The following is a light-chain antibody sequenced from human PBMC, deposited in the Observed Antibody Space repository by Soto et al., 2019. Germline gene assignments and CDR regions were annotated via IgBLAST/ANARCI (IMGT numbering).Light chain of an antibody. J-gene: IGKJ5*01. CDR1: QSVSSY. V-gene: IGKV3-11*01. CDR2: DAS. Sequence: EIVLTQSPATLSLSPGERATLSCRASQSVSSYLAWYQQKPGQAPRLLIYDASNRATGIPARFSGSGSGTDFTLTISSLEPEDFAVYYCQQRSKWPQITLGQGTRLEIK. CDR3: QQRSKWPQIT.